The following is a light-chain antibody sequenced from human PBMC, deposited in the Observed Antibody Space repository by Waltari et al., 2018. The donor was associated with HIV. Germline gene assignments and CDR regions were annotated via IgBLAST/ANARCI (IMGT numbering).Light chain of an antibody. Sequence: QSALTQPASVSGSPGQSITISCTGSSSDVGGYNYVPWYQLHPDKVPNVLIYDVTNRPSGVSNRFSGSKSGNTASLTISGLQAEDEADYFCCSYTSNTTRVFGTGTKVTVL. J-gene: IGLJ1*01. CDR3: CSYTSNTTRV. V-gene: IGLV2-14*01. CDR2: DVT. CDR1: SSDVGGYNY.